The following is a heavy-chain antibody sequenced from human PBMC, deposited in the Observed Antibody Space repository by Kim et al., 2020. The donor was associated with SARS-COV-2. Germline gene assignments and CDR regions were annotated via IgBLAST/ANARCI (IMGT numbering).Heavy chain of an antibody. CDR3: ARGSRTSGSLWQQLGDLPVSS. J-gene: IGHJ4*02. D-gene: IGHD6-13*01. CDR2: INPNSGGT. CDR1: GYTFTGYY. V-gene: IGHV1-2*06. Sequence: ASVKVSCKASGYTFTGYYMHWVRQAPGQGLEWMGRINPNSGGTNYAQKFQGRVTMTRDTSISTAYMELSRLRSDDTAVYYCARGSRTSGSLWQQLGDLPVSSWGQGTLVTVSS.